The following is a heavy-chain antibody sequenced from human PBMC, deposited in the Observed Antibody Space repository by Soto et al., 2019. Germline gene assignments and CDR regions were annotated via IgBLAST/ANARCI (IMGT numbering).Heavy chain of an antibody. Sequence: QVQLVQSGAEVKKPGSSVKVSCKASGGTFSSYTISWVRQAPGQGLEWMGRIIPILGIANYAQKFQGRVTITADKXTXTAYMGLSSRRSEDTAVYYCARVQDYYGSGSPHFDYWGQGTLVTVSS. J-gene: IGHJ4*02. D-gene: IGHD3-10*01. V-gene: IGHV1-69*02. CDR1: GGTFSSYT. CDR3: ARVQDYYGSGSPHFDY. CDR2: IIPILGIA.